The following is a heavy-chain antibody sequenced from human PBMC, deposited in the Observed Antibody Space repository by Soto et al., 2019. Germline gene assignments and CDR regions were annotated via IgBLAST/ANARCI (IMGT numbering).Heavy chain of an antibody. CDR3: AGEGAGAGTYY. CDR2: IVVGSGNT. Sequence: QMQLVQSGPEVKKPGTSVKVSCKASGFTFTSSAMQWVRQARGQRLEWIGWIVVGSGNTNYAQKFQERVTITRDMATKTAYMGLSSPRSEDTGVYYCAGEGAGAGTYYWGQGTLVTVSS. D-gene: IGHD6-13*01. CDR1: GFTFTSSA. J-gene: IGHJ4*02. V-gene: IGHV1-58*02.